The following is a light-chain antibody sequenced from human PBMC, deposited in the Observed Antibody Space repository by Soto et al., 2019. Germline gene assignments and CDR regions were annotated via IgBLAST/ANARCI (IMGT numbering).Light chain of an antibody. CDR1: QSVPKNF. CDR3: HQYASPPQT. CDR2: GAS. J-gene: IGKJ1*01. V-gene: IGKV3-20*01. Sequence: EIVLTQSPGTLSLSPGERATLSCRASQSVPKNFLAWYQHKPGQAPRLLIHGASNRATGIPDRFSGSGSGTGFTLTISRLEPEDFAGYYCHQYASPPQTFGQGTKVEIK.